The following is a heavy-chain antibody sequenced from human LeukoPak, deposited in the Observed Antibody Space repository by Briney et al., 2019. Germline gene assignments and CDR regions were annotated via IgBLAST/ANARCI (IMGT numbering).Heavy chain of an antibody. CDR3: ATPAHDYGDYDLGY. J-gene: IGHJ4*02. V-gene: IGHV4-38-2*02. CDR1: GYSISSGYY. CDR2: IYHSGST. Sequence: PSETLSLTCTVSGYSISSGYYWGWIRQPPGKGLEWIGSIYHSGSTYYNPSLKSRVTISVDTSKNQFSLKLSSVTAADTAVYYCATPAHDYGDYDLGYWGQGTPVTVSS. D-gene: IGHD4-17*01.